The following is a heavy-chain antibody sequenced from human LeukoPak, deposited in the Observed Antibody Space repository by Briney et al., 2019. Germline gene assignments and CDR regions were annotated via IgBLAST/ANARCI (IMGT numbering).Heavy chain of an antibody. CDR3: ARLRDARWLLEY. Sequence: PSETLSLTCSVSGDSVSSTRYYWGWIRRSPGKGLEWIASNLYSVTSYYNPSFMSRATISVDTSNNQLSLRLTSVTAADTAVYYCARLRDARWLLEYWGQGTLVAVSS. D-gene: IGHD5-12*01. CDR1: GDSVSSTRYY. J-gene: IGHJ4*02. V-gene: IGHV4-39*01. CDR2: NLYSVTS.